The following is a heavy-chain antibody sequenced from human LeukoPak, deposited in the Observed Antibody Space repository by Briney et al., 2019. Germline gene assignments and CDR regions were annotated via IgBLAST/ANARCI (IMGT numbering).Heavy chain of an antibody. D-gene: IGHD5-24*01. CDR3: ARAVGWLQSLDY. CDR2: ISNGGRYL. CDR1: GFSFSSHN. V-gene: IGHV3-21*01. J-gene: IGHJ4*02. Sequence: PGGSLRLSCAASGFSFSSHNMNWVRQAPGKGLEWVSSISNGGRYLYYADSVKGRFTISRDNAKNSLYLQMNSLRDEDTAVYYCARAVGWLQSLDYWGQGTLVTVSS.